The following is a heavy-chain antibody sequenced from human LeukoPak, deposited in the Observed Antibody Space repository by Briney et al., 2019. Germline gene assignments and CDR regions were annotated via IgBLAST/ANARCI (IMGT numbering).Heavy chain of an antibody. Sequence: ESGPTLVKPTQTLTLTCTFSGFSLSTSGVGVGWIRQPPGKALEWLALIYWNDDKRYSPSLKSRLTITKDTSKNQVVLTMTNMDPVDTATYYCAHRGGGGRLWFGELGAFDIWGQGTMVTVSS. V-gene: IGHV2-5*01. CDR3: AHRGGGGRLWFGELGAFDI. J-gene: IGHJ3*02. CDR1: GFSLSTSGVG. CDR2: IYWNDDK. D-gene: IGHD3-10*01.